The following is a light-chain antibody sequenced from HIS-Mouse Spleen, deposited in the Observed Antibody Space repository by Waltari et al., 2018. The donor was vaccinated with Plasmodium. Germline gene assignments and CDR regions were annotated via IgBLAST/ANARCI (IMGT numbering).Light chain of an antibody. Sequence: EIVMTQSPATLPVSPGERATLSCRASQSVSNYLAWYQQKPGQSLRLRIYGAYTRATGIPARFSGRVSGTEFTLTISSLQSEDFAVYYCQQYNNWSFTFGPGTKVDIK. CDR1: QSVSNY. CDR2: GAY. CDR3: QQYNNWSFT. J-gene: IGKJ3*01. V-gene: IGKV3-15*01.